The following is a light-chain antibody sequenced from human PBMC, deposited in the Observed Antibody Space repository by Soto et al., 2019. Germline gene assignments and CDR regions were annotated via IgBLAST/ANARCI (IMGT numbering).Light chain of an antibody. J-gene: IGLJ1*01. Sequence: LTQPASVSGSPGESITISCTGTSGDVDAFDYVSWYQQHPGKAPKLMIFEVSDRPSGVSDRFSGSKSGSTASLTISGLQAEDEADYLCTSFTSSSPQVFGTGTNVTVL. V-gene: IGLV2-14*01. CDR2: EVS. CDR3: TSFTSSSPQV. CDR1: SGDVDAFDY.